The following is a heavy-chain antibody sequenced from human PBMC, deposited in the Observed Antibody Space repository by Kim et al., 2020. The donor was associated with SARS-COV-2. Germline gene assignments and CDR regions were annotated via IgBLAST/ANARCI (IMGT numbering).Heavy chain of an antibody. D-gene: IGHD6-13*01. CDR3: ARYSSSWHKTIDY. J-gene: IGHJ4*02. CDR2: IYYSGST. V-gene: IGHV4-31*03. CDR1: CGSISSGGYY. Sequence: SETLSLTCTVSCGSISSGGYYWSWIRQHPGKGLEWIGYIYYSGSTYYNPSLKSRVTISVDTSKNQFSLKLSSVTAADTAVYYCARYSSSWHKTIDYWGQGTLVTVSS.